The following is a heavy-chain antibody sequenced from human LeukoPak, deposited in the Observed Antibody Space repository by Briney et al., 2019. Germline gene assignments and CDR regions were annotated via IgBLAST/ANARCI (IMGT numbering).Heavy chain of an antibody. CDR3: ASGYYDSSGYYYGGWFDP. CDR2: INPNSGGT. CDR1: GYTFTGYY. D-gene: IGHD3-22*01. J-gene: IGHJ5*02. V-gene: IGHV1-2*02. Sequence: ASVKVSCKASGYTFTGYYMHWVRPAPGQGLEWMGWINPNSGGTNYAQKFQGRVTMTRDTSISTAYMELSRLRSDDTAVYYCASGYYDSSGYYYGGWFDPWGQGTLVTVSS.